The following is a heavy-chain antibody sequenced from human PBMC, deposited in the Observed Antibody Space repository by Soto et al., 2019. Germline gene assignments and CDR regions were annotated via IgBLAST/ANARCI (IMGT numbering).Heavy chain of an antibody. CDR2: INPNGGGT. Sequence: ASVKVSCKASGYIFTDYYINWVRQAPGQGLEWMGWINPNGGGTKYAQKFQGRVTMTTDTSISTAYMELSSLRSDDTAVYYCARPYCGTNSCHDWFDPRGQGTLVTVSS. V-gene: IGHV1-2*02. D-gene: IGHD2-2*01. CDR3: ARPYCGTNSCHDWFDP. J-gene: IGHJ5*02. CDR1: GYIFTDYY.